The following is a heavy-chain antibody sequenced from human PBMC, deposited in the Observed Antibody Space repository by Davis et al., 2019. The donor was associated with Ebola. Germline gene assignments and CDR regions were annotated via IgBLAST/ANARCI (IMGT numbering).Heavy chain of an antibody. CDR1: GYTFTGYD. V-gene: IGHV1-8*01. CDR2: MNPNSGNT. J-gene: IGHJ6*04. D-gene: IGHD3-3*01. CDR3: ARGPVKTILRYYYYYYGMDV. Sequence: ASVKVSCKASGYTFTGYDINWVRQATGQGLEWMGWMNPNSGNTGYAQKFQGRVTMTRGTSTSTVYMELSSLRSEDTAVYYCARGPVKTILRYYYYYYGMDVWGKGTTVTVSS.